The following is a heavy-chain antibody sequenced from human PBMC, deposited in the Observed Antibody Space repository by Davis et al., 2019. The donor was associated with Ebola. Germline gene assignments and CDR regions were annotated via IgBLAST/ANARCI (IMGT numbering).Heavy chain of an antibody. CDR2: ISSSSSYI. D-gene: IGHD3-16*01. V-gene: IGHV3-21*04. Sequence: GESLKISCAASGFTFSSYSMNWVRQAPGKGLEWVSSISSSSSYIYYADSVKGRFTISRDNSKNTLYLQMNSLRAEDTALYYCAKDWADWGQGTLVTVSS. CDR3: AKDWAD. J-gene: IGHJ4*02. CDR1: GFTFSSYS.